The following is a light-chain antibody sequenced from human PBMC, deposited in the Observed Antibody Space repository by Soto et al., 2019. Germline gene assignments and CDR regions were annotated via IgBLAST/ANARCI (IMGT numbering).Light chain of an antibody. V-gene: IGKV3-11*01. CDR1: QGVSSS. CDR3: QQRGNWAA. J-gene: IGKJ4*01. Sequence: EVVLTQSPATLSLSPGERATLSFRASQGVSSSLAWYQQKPGQAPRLLIYDSSSSATGIPARFSGSGSWTDLTGTISSLEPDGFAIYHGQQRGNWAAFGGGTRVEIE. CDR2: DSS.